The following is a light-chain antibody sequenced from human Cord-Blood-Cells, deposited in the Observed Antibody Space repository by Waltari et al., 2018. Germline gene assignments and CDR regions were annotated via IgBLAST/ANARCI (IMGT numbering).Light chain of an antibody. Sequence: EIVLTQSPATLSLSPGERATLSCRASQSVSSYLAWYQQKPGQAPRLLIYDASNRATGIPARFSGSGSGTDFTLTISSLEPEDFAVYYCQQHSNWPPFFGPGTKVDIK. J-gene: IGKJ3*01. CDR1: QSVSSY. CDR3: QQHSNWPPF. CDR2: DAS. V-gene: IGKV3-11*01.